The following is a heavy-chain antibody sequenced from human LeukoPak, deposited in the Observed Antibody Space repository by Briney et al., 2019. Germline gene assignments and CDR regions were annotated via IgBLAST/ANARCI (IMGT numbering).Heavy chain of an antibody. D-gene: IGHD3-22*01. Sequence: SETLSLTCAVYGGSFSGYYWSWIRQPPGKGLEWIGEINHSGSTNYNPSLKSRVTISVDTSKNQFSLKLSSVTAADTAVYYCAGEYYYDSSGYSESGYWGQGTLVTVSS. V-gene: IGHV4-34*01. CDR2: INHSGST. CDR3: AGEYYYDSSGYSESGY. J-gene: IGHJ4*02. CDR1: GGSFSGYY.